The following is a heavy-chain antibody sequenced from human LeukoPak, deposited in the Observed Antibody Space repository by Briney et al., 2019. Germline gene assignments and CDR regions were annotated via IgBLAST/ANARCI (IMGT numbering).Heavy chain of an antibody. CDR3: ARVGDWNDLVY. J-gene: IGHJ4*02. CDR1: GGSISPYY. V-gene: IGHV4-59*01. Sequence: PSETLSLTCTVSGGSISPYYWSWIRQTPGKGLEWIGYILYSGTTTNYNPSLKSRVTISVDTSKNQFSLKLSSVTAADTAVYYCARVGDWNDLVYWGQGTLVTVSS. D-gene: IGHD1-1*01. CDR2: ILYSGTTT.